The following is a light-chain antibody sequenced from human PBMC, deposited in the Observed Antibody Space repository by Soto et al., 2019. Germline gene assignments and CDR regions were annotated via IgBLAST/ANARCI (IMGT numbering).Light chain of an antibody. V-gene: IGLV2-23*02. J-gene: IGLJ1*01. Sequence: QSVLTQPASVSGSPGHSITISCTGSSSDVGNYKFVSWYQQYPGKAPKVMLYEVSKRPSGVSYRFSGSQSGNTASLTISGLQAEDXADYYCCSXXXXXSXYFFGTGTKVTV. CDR2: EVS. CDR1: SSDVGNYKF. CDR3: CSXXXXXSXYF.